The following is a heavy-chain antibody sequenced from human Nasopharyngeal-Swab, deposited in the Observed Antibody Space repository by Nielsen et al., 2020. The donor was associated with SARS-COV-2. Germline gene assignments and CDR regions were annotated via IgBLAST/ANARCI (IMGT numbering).Heavy chain of an antibody. CDR3: AKRGGFFELREGHVDL. CDR2: ISYEASIK. Sequence: GESLKISCAASGFNFNYFGIYWVRQAPGKGLEWVAHISYEASIKKYADSVNGRFTISRDDSKNMVYLQMTSLRPEDTAVYYCAKRGGFFELREGHVDLWGRGTLVTASS. J-gene: IGHJ2*01. V-gene: IGHV3-30*18. CDR1: GFNFNYFG. D-gene: IGHD3-9*01.